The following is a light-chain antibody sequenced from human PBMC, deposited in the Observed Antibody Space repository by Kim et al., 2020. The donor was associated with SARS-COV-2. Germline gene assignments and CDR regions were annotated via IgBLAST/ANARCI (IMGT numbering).Light chain of an antibody. CDR1: SSDVGGYNY. CDR2: DVS. V-gene: IGLV2-14*03. CDR3: SSYRSTSTLVV. J-gene: IGLJ2*01. Sequence: SITISCTGTSSDVGGYNYVSWYQQHPGKAPKLMIYDVSNRPSGVSNRFSGSKSGNTASLTISGLQAEDEADYYYSSYRSTSTLVVFGGGTQLTVL.